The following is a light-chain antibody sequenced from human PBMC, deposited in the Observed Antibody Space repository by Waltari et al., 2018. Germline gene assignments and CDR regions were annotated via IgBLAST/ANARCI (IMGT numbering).Light chain of an antibody. CDR2: RNN. V-gene: IGLV1-47*01. CDR3: ASWDDDLSGVV. Sequence: SLLTQPPSASGPPGQRIALPCSGSSSNIRSPSVCWDQQLPGTAHKLLMTRNNQRPSGVPDRISGSKSGTSASLAISGLRSEDEAEYYCASWDDDLSGVVFGGGTKVTVL. CDR1: SSNIRSPS. J-gene: IGLJ2*01.